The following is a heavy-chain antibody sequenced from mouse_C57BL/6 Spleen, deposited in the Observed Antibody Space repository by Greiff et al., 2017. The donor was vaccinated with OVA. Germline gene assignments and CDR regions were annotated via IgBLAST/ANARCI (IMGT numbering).Heavy chain of an antibody. CDR3: ARDWDARGYFDD. CDR2: INPGSGGT. D-gene: IGHD4-1*01. CDR1: GYAFTNYL. Sequence: QVQLQQSGAELVRPGTSVKVSCKASGYAFTNYLIEWVKQRPGQGLEWIGVINPGSGGTNYNEKFKGKATLTADKSSSTAYMQLSSLTSEDSAVYFCARDWDARGYFDDWGQGTTLTVSS. J-gene: IGHJ2*01. V-gene: IGHV1-54*01.